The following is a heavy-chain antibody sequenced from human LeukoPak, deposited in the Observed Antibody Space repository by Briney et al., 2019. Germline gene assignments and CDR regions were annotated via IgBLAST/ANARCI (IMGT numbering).Heavy chain of an antibody. Sequence: ASVKVSCKASGCSFSSYAISWVRQAHGPGIEWMGGIIPNFGTANYAQQFQGRVTITTDESTSTAYMELSSLRSEDTAVYYCARVTGPGSYGDWYFDLWGRGTLVTVSS. CDR2: IIPNFGTA. CDR1: GCSFSSYA. CDR3: ARVTGPGSYGDWYFDL. J-gene: IGHJ2*01. D-gene: IGHD5-18*01. V-gene: IGHV1-69*05.